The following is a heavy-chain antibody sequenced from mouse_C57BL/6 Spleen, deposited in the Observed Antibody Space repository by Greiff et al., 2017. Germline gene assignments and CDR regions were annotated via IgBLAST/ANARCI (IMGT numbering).Heavy chain of an antibody. CDR1: GFTFSSYA. J-gene: IGHJ4*01. CDR3: AKSNAYYDIEC. Sequence: EVQLVESGGGLVKPGGSLKLSCAASGFTFSSYAMSWVRQTPGKRLEWVATISDGGGYTNYPDNVKGRFTISRDNANNTLYLQMSHLKSEDTAMYYCAKSNAYYDIECRGQGTSVTVST. V-gene: IGHV5-4*01. CDR2: ISDGGGYT.